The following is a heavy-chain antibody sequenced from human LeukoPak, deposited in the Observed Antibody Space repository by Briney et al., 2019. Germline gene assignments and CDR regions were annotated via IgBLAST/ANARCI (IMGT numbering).Heavy chain of an antibody. Sequence: GGSLRLSCAASGFTFSSYWMSWVRQAPGKGLEWVANIKQDGSEKYYVESVKGRFTISRENAKNSLYLQMNSLRAEDTAVYYCARDNMVRGVIPDFYYYYYGMDVWGKGTTVTVSS. CDR3: ARDNMVRGVIPDFYYYYYGMDV. CDR2: IKQDGSEK. J-gene: IGHJ6*04. V-gene: IGHV3-7*03. CDR1: GFTFSSYW. D-gene: IGHD3-10*01.